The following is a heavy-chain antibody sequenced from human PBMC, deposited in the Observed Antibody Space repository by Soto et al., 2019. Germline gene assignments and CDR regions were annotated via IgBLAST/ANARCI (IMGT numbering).Heavy chain of an antibody. J-gene: IGHJ4*02. V-gene: IGHV4-39*01. CDR2: IFYSGST. Sequence: QLQLQESGPGLVKPSETLSLTCTVSGGSISTSIYYWGWIRQPPGKGLEWVGSIFYSGSTYYNPSLKSRVTISVDTSKNQFSLKLSSVTAADTAVYYCARHGLTSGYYVAVFDYWGQGTLVTVSS. CDR3: ARHGLTSGYYVAVFDY. CDR1: GGSISTSIYY. D-gene: IGHD3-22*01.